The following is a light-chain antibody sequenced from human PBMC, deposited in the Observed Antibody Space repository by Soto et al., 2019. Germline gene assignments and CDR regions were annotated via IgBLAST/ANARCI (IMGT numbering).Light chain of an antibody. CDR3: SSYTSSSTRGGCV. CDR1: SSDVGGYNY. CDR2: EVS. J-gene: IGLJ1*01. V-gene: IGLV2-14*01. Sequence: QSALTQPASVSGSPGQSITISCTGTSSDVGGYNYVSWYQQHPGKAPKLMIYEVSNRPSGVSNRFSGSKSGNTASLTISGLQAEDEADYYCSSYTSSSTRGGCVFGTGTKVTVL.